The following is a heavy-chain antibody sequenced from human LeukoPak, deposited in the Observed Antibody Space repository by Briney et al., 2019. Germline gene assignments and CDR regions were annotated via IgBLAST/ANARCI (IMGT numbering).Heavy chain of an antibody. J-gene: IGHJ4*02. D-gene: IGHD6-13*01. CDR3: TKVRSGSSSWALRVFDY. CDR2: ISYDGSNK. Sequence: GGSLRLSCAASGFTFSSYAMSWVRQAPGKGLEWVAVISYDGSNKYYADSVKGRFTISRDNSKSTLYLQMNSLRVEDTAVYYCTKVRSGSSSWALRVFDYWGQGALVTVSS. CDR1: GFTFSSYA. V-gene: IGHV3-30-3*01.